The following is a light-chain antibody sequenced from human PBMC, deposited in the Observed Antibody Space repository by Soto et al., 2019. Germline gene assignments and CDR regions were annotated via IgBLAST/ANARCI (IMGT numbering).Light chain of an antibody. J-gene: IGKJ2*01. CDR2: AAS. Sequence: DIQMTQSPSSLSASVGDRVTITCRASQDIRNDLVWYQQKPGKAPKRLIYAASSLQSGVPSRFSGSGSGTEFTLTISSLQPEDFATYYCLQHNTYPLYTFGQGTKLEIK. CDR1: QDIRND. V-gene: IGKV1-17*01. CDR3: LQHNTYPLYT.